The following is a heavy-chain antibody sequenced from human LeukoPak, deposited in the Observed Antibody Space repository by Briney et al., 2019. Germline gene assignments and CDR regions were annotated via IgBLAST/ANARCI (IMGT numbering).Heavy chain of an antibody. Sequence: SETLSLTCAVSGYSISSGYYWGWIRQPPGKGLEWIGSIYHSGSTYYNPSLKSRVTISVDTSQNQFSLKLSSVTAADTAVYYCARVGQWSPFDYWGQGTLVTVST. CDR3: ARVGQWSPFDY. CDR2: IYHSGST. J-gene: IGHJ4*02. V-gene: IGHV4-38-2*01. CDR1: GYSISSGYY. D-gene: IGHD6-19*01.